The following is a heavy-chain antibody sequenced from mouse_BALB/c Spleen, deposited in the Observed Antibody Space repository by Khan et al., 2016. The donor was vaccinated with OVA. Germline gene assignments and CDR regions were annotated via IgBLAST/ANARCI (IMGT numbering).Heavy chain of an antibody. CDR2: ISSSGST. D-gene: IGHD2-3*01. J-gene: IGHJ4*01. Sequence: EVQLQESGPGLVKPSQSLSLTCTVTGYSITSDYAWNWIRQLPGNKLEWMGYISSSGSTNYNPALKSRISITRDTSKNQFFLQLNSVTTEDTATSYCARDGSRYNYAMDYWGQGTSVTVSS. CDR1: GYSITSDYA. V-gene: IGHV3-2*02. CDR3: ARDGSRYNYAMDY.